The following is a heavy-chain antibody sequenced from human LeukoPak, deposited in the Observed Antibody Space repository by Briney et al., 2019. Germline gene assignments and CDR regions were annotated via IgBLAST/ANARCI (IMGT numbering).Heavy chain of an antibody. Sequence: GGSLRLSCAASGFTFSSYSMNWVRQAPGKGLEWVSYISSSSSTIYYADSVKGRFTISRDNAKNSLYLQMNSLRAEDTAVYYCARAGYCTSISCYTGYLDPWGQGTLVTVSS. CDR2: ISSSSSTI. CDR1: GFTFSSYS. J-gene: IGHJ5*02. CDR3: ARAGYCTSISCYTGYLDP. D-gene: IGHD2-2*02. V-gene: IGHV3-48*01.